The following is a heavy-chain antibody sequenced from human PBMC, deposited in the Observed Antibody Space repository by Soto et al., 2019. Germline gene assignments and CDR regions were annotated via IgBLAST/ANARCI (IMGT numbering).Heavy chain of an antibody. CDR1: GGSISSSSYY. J-gene: IGHJ4*02. CDR3: ARHSLPRPFDYYYDSSGYYKDRIDY. V-gene: IGHV4-39*01. Sequence: SETLSLTCTVSGGSISSSSYYWGWIRQPPGKGLEWIGSIYYSGSTYYNPSLKSRVTISVDTSKNQFSLKLSSVTAADTAVYYCARHSLPRPFDYYYDSSGYYKDRIDYWGQGTLVTVSS. CDR2: IYYSGST. D-gene: IGHD3-22*01.